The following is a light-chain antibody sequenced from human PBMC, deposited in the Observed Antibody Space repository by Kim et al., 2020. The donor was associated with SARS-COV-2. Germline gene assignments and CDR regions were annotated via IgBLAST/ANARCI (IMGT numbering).Light chain of an antibody. CDR3: CSYAGSSTFV. Sequence: GQSITISCTGTSSDVGSYNLVSWYQQHPGKAPKLMIYEVSKRPSGVSNRFSGSKSGNTASLTISGVQAEDEADYYCCSYAGSSTFVFGGGTQLTVL. J-gene: IGLJ3*02. V-gene: IGLV2-23*02. CDR1: SSDVGSYNL. CDR2: EVS.